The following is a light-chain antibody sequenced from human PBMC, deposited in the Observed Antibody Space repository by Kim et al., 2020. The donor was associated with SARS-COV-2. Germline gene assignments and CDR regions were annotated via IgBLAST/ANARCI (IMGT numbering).Light chain of an antibody. J-gene: IGLJ1*01. V-gene: IGLV2-8*01. Sequence: QSALTQPPSASGSLGQSVTISCTGTDIDVGGYKSDSWYQQHPGKAPKLLIYEVSKRPSGVPDRFSGSKSGNKASLSISGLQPEDEADYYCSSYAGSNNFVFGGGTKVTVL. CDR2: EVS. CDR3: SSYAGSNNFV. CDR1: DIDVGGYKS.